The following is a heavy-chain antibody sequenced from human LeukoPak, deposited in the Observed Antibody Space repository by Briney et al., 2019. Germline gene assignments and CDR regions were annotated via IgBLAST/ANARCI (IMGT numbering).Heavy chain of an antibody. V-gene: IGHV3-21*04. D-gene: IGHD3-10*01. CDR2: ISSSSSYI. CDR1: GFTFSSYS. CDR3: AKWGGGSGSSDY. J-gene: IGHJ4*02. Sequence: GGSLRLSCAASGFTFSSYSMNWVRQAPGKGLEWVSSISSSSSYIYYADSVKGRFTISRDNAKNTLYLQMNSLRAEDTAVYYCAKWGGGSGSSDYWGQGTLVTVSS.